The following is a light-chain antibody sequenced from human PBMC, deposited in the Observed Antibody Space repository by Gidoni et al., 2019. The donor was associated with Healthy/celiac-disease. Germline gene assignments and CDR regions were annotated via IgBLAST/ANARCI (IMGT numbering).Light chain of an antibody. CDR2: EVS. CDR1: SSDVVGYNY. V-gene: IGLV2-14*03. CDR3: SSYTSSQGV. J-gene: IGLJ2*01. Sequence: QSALTRPASVSGSPGQSITISCTGTSSDVVGYNYVSWYQQHPGKAPKLMIYEVSNRPSGVSNRFSGSKSGNTASLTISGLQAEDEADYYCSSYTSSQGVFGGGTKLTVL.